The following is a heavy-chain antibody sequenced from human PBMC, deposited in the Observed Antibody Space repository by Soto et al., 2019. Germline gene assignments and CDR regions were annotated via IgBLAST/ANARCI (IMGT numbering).Heavy chain of an antibody. Sequence: QVQLQQWGAGLLKPSETLSLNCAVTGGSLSGYYWSWIRQPPGNGLEWIGEVKDGGHTNYSPSLRGRVTISSDTSNNQFYLRLNSVTAADTGVDYCARGQEGVVATHWDQGSLVTVSS. CDR1: GGSLSGYY. V-gene: IGHV4-34*01. CDR2: VKDGGHT. D-gene: IGHD5-12*01. J-gene: IGHJ4*02. CDR3: ARGQEGVVATH.